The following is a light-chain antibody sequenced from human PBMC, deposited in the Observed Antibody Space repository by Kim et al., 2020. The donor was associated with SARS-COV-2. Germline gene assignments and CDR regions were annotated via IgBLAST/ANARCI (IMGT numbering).Light chain of an antibody. V-gene: IGLV3-19*01. CDR2: GKN. Sequence: SSELTQDPAVSVALGQTVRITCQGDSLRSYYASWYQQKPGQAPVLVIYGKNNRPSGIPDRFSGSSSGNTASLTITGAQAEDEADYYCNYRDSNDNHWVFGGGTQLTVL. J-gene: IGLJ3*02. CDR1: SLRSYY. CDR3: NYRDSNDNHWV.